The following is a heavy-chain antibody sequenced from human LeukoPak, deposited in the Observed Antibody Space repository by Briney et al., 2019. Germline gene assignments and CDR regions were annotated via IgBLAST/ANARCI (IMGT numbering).Heavy chain of an antibody. CDR1: GGSFSGYY. V-gene: IGHV4-34*01. D-gene: IGHD2-2*01. J-gene: IGHJ6*03. CDR2: INHSGST. Sequence: SETLSLTCAVYGGSFSGYYWSWIRHPPGKGLEWIGEINHSGSTNYSPSLKSRVTMSVDTSKNQFSLKLSSVTAADTAMYYCARVGVQIVVVPAATTQTTYYYYMDVWDKGTTVTVSS. CDR3: ARVGVQIVVVPAATTQTTYYYYMDV.